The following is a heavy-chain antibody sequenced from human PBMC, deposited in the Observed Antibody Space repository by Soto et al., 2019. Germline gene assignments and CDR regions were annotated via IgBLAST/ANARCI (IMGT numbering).Heavy chain of an antibody. CDR3: ACPRQDYGLQSYDN. J-gene: IGHJ4*02. Sequence: IPGRGLEWMGRIDPSDSYTNYSPSFQGHVTISADKSTNTAYLEWRSLKASDSAIYYCACPRQDYGLQSYDNWGQGTTVTVSS. CDR2: IDPSDSYT. V-gene: IGHV5-10-1*01. D-gene: IGHD3-10*01.